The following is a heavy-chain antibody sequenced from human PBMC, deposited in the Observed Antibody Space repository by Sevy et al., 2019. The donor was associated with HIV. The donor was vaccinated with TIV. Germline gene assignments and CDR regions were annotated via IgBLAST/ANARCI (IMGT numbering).Heavy chain of an antibody. V-gene: IGHV3-48*01. CDR1: GFTLSGYS. CDR3: GRGRSGGGATNAFDM. D-gene: IGHD1-26*01. CDR2: ISSSSNTI. Sequence: GGSLRLSCEAFGFTLSGYSMNWVRQAPGKGLEWVSYISSSSNTIYYADSVKGRFTISRDNAKNSLYLQMNSLRAEDTAVYYCGRGRSGGGATNAFDMWGQGTMVTVSS. J-gene: IGHJ3*02.